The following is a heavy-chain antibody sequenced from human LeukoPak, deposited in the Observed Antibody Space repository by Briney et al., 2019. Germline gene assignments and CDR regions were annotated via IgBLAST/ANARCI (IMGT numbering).Heavy chain of an antibody. D-gene: IGHD3-3*01. J-gene: IGHJ4*02. CDR1: GYTFTSYG. CDR3: ARQKTEYDFWSGWHD. V-gene: IGHV1-18*01. CDR2: ISAYNSNT. Sequence: GASVKVSCKASGYTFTSYGISWVRQAPGQGLEWMGWISAYNSNTNYAQKLQGRVTMTTDTSTSTAYMELRSLRSDDTAVYCCARQKTEYDFWSGWHDWGQGTLVTVSS.